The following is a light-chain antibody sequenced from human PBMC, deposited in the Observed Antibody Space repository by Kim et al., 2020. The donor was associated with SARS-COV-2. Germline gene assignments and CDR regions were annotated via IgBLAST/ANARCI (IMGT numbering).Light chain of an antibody. CDR1: NIGSKS. V-gene: IGLV3-21*04. CDR2: YDS. J-gene: IGLJ1*01. Sequence: APGKTARITCGGNNIGSKSVHWYQQKPGQAPVLVIYYDSDRPSGIPERSSGSNSGNTATLTISRVEAGDEADYYCQVWDSSSDHLVFGTGTKVTVL. CDR3: QVWDSSSDHLV.